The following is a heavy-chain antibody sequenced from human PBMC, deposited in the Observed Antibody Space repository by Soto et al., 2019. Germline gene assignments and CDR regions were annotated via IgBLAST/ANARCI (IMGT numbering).Heavy chain of an antibody. J-gene: IGHJ4*02. V-gene: IGHV3-30*18. D-gene: IGHD6-19*01. CDR2: ISYDGSNK. Sequence: GGSLRLSCAASGFTFSSYGMHWVRQAPGKGLEWVAVISYDGSNKYYADSVKGRFTISRDNSKNTLYLQMNSLRAEDTAVYYCAKGPIAVAGPDYFDYWGQGTLVTVSS. CDR3: AKGPIAVAGPDYFDY. CDR1: GFTFSSYG.